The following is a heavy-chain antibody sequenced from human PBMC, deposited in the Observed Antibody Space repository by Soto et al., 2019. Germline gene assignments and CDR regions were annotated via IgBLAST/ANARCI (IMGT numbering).Heavy chain of an antibody. D-gene: IGHD5-18*01. V-gene: IGHV4-34*01. Sequence: LSLTCVVYGWSFSGIYWIWIRQPPWKGLEWIGEINHSGSTNYSPSLESRVTISLDTSNNQFSLKLSSVTAADTAVYYCARGPGYSYGYSVYYYYYGMDVWGQGTTVTVSS. CDR1: GWSFSGIY. CDR3: ARGPGYSYGYSVYYYYYGMDV. CDR2: INHSGST. J-gene: IGHJ6*02.